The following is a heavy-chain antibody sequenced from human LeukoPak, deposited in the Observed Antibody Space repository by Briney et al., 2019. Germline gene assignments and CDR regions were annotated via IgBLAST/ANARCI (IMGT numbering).Heavy chain of an antibody. CDR3: ARVYPNEELLPGYMDV. Sequence: PGGSLRLSCAASGFTVSSNYMSWVRQAPGKGLEWVANIKQDGSEKYYVDSVKGRFTISRDNAKNSLYLQMNSLRAEDTAVYYCARVYPNEELLPGYMDVWGKGTTVTVSS. CDR1: GFTVSSNY. V-gene: IGHV3-7*01. CDR2: IKQDGSEK. D-gene: IGHD3-3*01. J-gene: IGHJ6*03.